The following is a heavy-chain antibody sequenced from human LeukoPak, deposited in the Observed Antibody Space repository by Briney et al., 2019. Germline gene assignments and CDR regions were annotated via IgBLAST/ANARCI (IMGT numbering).Heavy chain of an antibody. CDR2: ISPAGGTT. Sequence: GGSLRLSCAVSGFTFSSEAMGWVRQLPGGGLEWVSTISPAGGTTYYAESMKGRFTISRDNSKNTLYLQMNSLRAEDTAVYYCARALIAAAGAEGAFDIWGQGTMVTVSS. V-gene: IGHV3-23*01. CDR1: GFTFSSEA. D-gene: IGHD6-13*01. CDR3: ARALIAAAGAEGAFDI. J-gene: IGHJ3*02.